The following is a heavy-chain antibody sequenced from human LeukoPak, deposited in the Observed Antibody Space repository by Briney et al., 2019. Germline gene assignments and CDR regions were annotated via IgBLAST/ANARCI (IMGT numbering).Heavy chain of an antibody. CDR1: GGSISSGSYY. CDR3: AREVAGPWKYFQH. Sequence: SQTLSLTCTVSGGSISSGSYYWSWIRQPAGKGLEWIGRIYTSGSTNYNPSLKSRVTISVDTSKNQFSLKLSSVTAADTAVYYCAREVAGPWKYFQHWGQGTLVTVSS. J-gene: IGHJ1*01. CDR2: IYTSGST. D-gene: IGHD5-12*01. V-gene: IGHV4-61*02.